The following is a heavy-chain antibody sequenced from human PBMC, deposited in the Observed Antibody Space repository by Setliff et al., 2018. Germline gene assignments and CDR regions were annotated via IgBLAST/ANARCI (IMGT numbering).Heavy chain of an antibody. CDR2: ISSSSSTI. J-gene: IGHJ4*02. CDR1: GFTFSSYS. CDR3: ARDRGSGSYFLRYFDY. Sequence: PGGSLSLSCAASGFTFSSYSMNWVRQAPGKGLEWVSYISSSSSTIYYADSVKGRFTISRDNAKNSLYLQMNSLRAEDTAVYYCARDRGSGSYFLRYFDYWGQGTLVTAPQ. D-gene: IGHD1-26*01. V-gene: IGHV3-48*01.